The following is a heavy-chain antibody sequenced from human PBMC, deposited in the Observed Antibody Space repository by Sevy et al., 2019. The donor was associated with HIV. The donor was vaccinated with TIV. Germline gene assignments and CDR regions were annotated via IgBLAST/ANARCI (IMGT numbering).Heavy chain of an antibody. V-gene: IGHV3-7*01. CDR1: GFTFSKYW. D-gene: IGHD7-27*01. Sequence: GGSLRLSCAASGFTFSKYWMGWVRQAPGKGLEWVANIKQDAGQKYYVDSVKGRFTISRDNAKNSLYLQMNSLRAEDTAVYFCAIDDGDYYCHYWGQGTLVTVSS. J-gene: IGHJ4*02. CDR3: AIDDGDYYCHY. CDR2: IKQDAGQK.